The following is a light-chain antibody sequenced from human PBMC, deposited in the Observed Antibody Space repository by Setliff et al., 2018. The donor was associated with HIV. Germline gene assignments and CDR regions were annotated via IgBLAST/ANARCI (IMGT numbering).Light chain of an antibody. CDR3: MQALQTPFT. CDR2: LGS. CDR1: QSLLHGNGDTY. V-gene: IGKV2-28*01. J-gene: IGKJ3*01. Sequence: EIVLTQSPLSLPVTPGEPAFISCRSSQSLLHGNGDTYLNWYLQRPGQSPQLLIYLGSNRASGVPDRFSGSGSGTDDTLIISTVEAEDVGVYYCMQALQTPFTFGPGTKVDIK.